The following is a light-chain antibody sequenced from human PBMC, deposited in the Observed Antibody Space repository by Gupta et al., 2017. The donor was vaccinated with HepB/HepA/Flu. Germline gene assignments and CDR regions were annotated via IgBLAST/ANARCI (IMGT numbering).Light chain of an antibody. CDR3: QSYDSSLSSYV. CDR2: GNT. CDR1: SSNIGAGSD. V-gene: IGLV1-40*01. J-gene: IGLJ1*01. Sequence: QSVLTQPPSVSAAPGQRITLYCTGSSSNIGAGSDVNWYQQLPGTAPKLLIYGNTNRPSGVPDRFSGSKSGTLASLAITGLQAEDEADYYCQSYDSSLSSYVFGTGTKVSVL.